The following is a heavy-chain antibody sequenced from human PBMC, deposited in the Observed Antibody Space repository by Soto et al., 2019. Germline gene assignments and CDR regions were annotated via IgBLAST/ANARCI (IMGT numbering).Heavy chain of an antibody. Sequence: QVQVVQSGDEVKKPGASVKVSCKASGYTFTNYGFSWVRQSPGQGLEWMGWISGDNGNTKYAEKFQGRVTMTTDTSTSTEHMELRSLRSDDTAVYYCAREGQAPYYYYGMDVWGQGTAVTVSS. CDR2: ISGDNGNT. V-gene: IGHV1-18*01. J-gene: IGHJ6*02. CDR3: AREGQAPYYYYGMDV. CDR1: GYTFTNYG.